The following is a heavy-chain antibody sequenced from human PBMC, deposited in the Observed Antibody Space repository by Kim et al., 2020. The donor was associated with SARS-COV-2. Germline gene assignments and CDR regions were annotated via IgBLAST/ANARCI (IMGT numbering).Heavy chain of an antibody. Sequence: SVKSRYTISRDDSKTTAYLQMNSLKTEDTAVYYCTRERPDYYDSSGYSDYWGQGTLVTVSS. V-gene: IGHV3-49*02. D-gene: IGHD3-22*01. CDR3: TRERPDYYDSSGYSDY. J-gene: IGHJ4*02.